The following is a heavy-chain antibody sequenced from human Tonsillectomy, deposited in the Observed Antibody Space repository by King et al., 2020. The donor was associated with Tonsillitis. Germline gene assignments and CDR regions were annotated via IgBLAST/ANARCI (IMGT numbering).Heavy chain of an antibody. CDR2: INHSGST. J-gene: IGHJ4*01. Sequence: VQLQQWGAGLLKPSETLSLTCAVYVGSFSGYYWNWIRQPPGKGREWIGEINHSGSTLYNPSLESRVTISVDTSKNQFSLRLSAVSAADTAVYYCARGDWVRILDYWGHGTLVTVSS. CDR1: VGSFSGYY. CDR3: ARGDWVRILDY. V-gene: IGHV4-34*01. D-gene: IGHD3-9*01.